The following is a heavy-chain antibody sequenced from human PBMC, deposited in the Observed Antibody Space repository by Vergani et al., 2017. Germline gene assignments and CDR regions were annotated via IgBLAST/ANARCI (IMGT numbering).Heavy chain of an antibody. D-gene: IGHD3-16*01. CDR1: GFTLSNYD. CDR2: IQFDGSNQ. V-gene: IGHV3-30*02. J-gene: IGHJ4*02. CDR3: AKHFSGWGIDY. Sequence: QVQLVESGGGVVQRGGSLRLSCATSGFTLSNYDMQWIRQGPGKGLEFVAFIQFDGSNQYYADSVKGLFTLSRDFSKNTLYRQMNSLRTDDTATYYCAKHFSGWGIDYGGQGTQVIVSS.